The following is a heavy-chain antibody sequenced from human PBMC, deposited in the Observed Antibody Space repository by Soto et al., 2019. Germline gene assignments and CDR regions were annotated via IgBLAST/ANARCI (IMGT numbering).Heavy chain of an antibody. CDR3: ARDEVVVVPAAIWNYYYGMDV. CDR1: GYTFTGYY. V-gene: IGHV1-2*02. J-gene: IGHJ6*02. CDR2: INPNSGGT. Sequence: ASVKVSCKASGYTFTGYYMHWVRQAPGQGLEWMGWINPNSGGTNYAQKFQGRVTMTRDTSISTAYMELSRLRSDDTAVYYCARDEVVVVPAAIWNYYYGMDVWGQGTTVTVSS. D-gene: IGHD2-2*01.